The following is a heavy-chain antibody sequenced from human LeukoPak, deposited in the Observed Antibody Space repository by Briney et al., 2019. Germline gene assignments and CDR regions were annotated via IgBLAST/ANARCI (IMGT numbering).Heavy chain of an antibody. V-gene: IGHV4-59*01. Sequence: PSETLSLTCTVSGGSMSSYYWSWIRQPPGKGLEWIGYIYYSGSTNYNPSLKSRVTISVDTSKNQFSLKLSSVTAADTAVYYCARGQERSHGGDYYYYYMDVWGKGTTVTVSS. CDR3: ARGQERSHGGDYYYYYMDV. CDR1: GGSMSSYY. D-gene: IGHD1-1*01. J-gene: IGHJ6*03. CDR2: IYYSGST.